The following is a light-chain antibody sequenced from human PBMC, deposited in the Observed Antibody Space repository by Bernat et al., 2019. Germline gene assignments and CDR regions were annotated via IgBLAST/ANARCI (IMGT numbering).Light chain of an antibody. CDR2: DVN. CDR3: CSYSVTAYL. V-gene: IGLV2-11*01. CDR1: SSDIGGYKY. Sequence: QSALTQPRSVSGSPGQSVTISCTGSSSDIGGYKYVSWYQQHPGKVPKLIIYDVNERPSGVPDRFSGYKSGNAASLTISGLQADDEADYYCCSYSVTAYLFGTGTKVTVL. J-gene: IGLJ1*01.